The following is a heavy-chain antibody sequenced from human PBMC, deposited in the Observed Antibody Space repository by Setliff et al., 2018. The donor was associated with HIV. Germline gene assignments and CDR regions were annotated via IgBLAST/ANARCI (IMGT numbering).Heavy chain of an antibody. D-gene: IGHD2-8*01. CDR3: ARRGRDGVLIVFATGFDP. Sequence: SETLSLTCTISGDSINRCGHVWGWIRQPPGKGLEWIGEIIPSGSTNYNPSLKSRVTISVDTSKNQFSLKLSSVTAADTAVYYCARRGRDGVLIVFATGFDPWGQGTLVTVSS. J-gene: IGHJ5*02. V-gene: IGHV4-39*01. CDR2: IIPSGST. CDR1: GDSINRCGHV.